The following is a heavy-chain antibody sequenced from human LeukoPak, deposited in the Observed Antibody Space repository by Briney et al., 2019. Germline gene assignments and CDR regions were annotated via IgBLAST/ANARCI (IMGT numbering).Heavy chain of an antibody. J-gene: IGHJ5*02. CDR2: ISYDRSIK. V-gene: IGHV3-30*01. CDR3: AKGRGFDVYCRAGSCSTFDP. Sequence: PGGSLRLSCAASGFTFSDLALHWVRQAPGKGLEWVAVISYDRSIKYYADSVKGRFTISRDNSKNTLYVQMNSLRAEDTAVYYCAKGRGFDVYCRAGSCSTFDPWGQGTLVTVSS. CDR1: GFTFSDLA. D-gene: IGHD2-15*01.